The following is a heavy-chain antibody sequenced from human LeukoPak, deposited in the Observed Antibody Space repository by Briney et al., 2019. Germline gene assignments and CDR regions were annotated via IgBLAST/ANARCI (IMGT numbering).Heavy chain of an antibody. V-gene: IGHV3-33*01. CDR3: ARDFLGLGAAGEYNWFDP. Sequence: GRSLRLSCAASGFTFGSYGMHWVRQAPGKGLEWVAVIWYDGSNKYYADSVEGRFTISRDNSKNTLYLQMNSLRAEDTAVYYCARDFLGLGAAGEYNWFDPWGQGTLVTVSS. J-gene: IGHJ5*02. CDR2: IWYDGSNK. CDR1: GFTFGSYG. D-gene: IGHD6-13*01.